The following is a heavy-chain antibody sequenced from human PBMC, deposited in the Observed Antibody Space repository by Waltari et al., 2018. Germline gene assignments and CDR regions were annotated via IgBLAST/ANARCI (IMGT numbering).Heavy chain of an antibody. CDR2: INHSGST. J-gene: IGHJ4*02. Sequence: QVQLQQWGAGLLKPSETLSLTCAVYGWSFSGYYWRWIRQPPGKGLEWIGEINHSGSTNYNPSLKSRVTISVDTSKNQFSLKLSSVTAADTAVYYCARGRRNYYGSGSPDYWGQGTLVTVSS. CDR1: GWSFSGYY. V-gene: IGHV4-34*01. CDR3: ARGRRNYYGSGSPDY. D-gene: IGHD3-10*01.